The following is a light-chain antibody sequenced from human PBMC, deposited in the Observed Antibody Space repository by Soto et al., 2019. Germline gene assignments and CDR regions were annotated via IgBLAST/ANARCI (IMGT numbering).Light chain of an antibody. CDR2: KAS. Sequence: DLQMTQSPSTLSASVGDRVTITCRASQSISSLLAWYQQKPGRAPILLIYKASILESGVPSRFSGSTSGTEFTLTISSLQPDDFATYYCQQYNRYPLTFGQGTRLEIK. J-gene: IGKJ5*01. V-gene: IGKV1-5*03. CDR3: QQYNRYPLT. CDR1: QSISSL.